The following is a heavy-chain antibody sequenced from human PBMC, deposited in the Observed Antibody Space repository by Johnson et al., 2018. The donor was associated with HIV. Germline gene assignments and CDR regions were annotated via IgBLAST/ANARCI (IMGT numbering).Heavy chain of an antibody. CDR1: GFTFSSYG. D-gene: IGHD1-26*01. CDR2: ISHDGSHK. Sequence: QVQLVESGGGVVQPGRSLRLSCAGSGFTFSSYGMHWVRQAPGKGLEWVAVISHDGSHKYYADSVKGRFTISRDNSKNTLYLQMNSLRAEDTAVYYCARDIVGAPDAFDIWGQGTMVTVSS. J-gene: IGHJ3*02. CDR3: ARDIVGAPDAFDI. V-gene: IGHV3-30*03.